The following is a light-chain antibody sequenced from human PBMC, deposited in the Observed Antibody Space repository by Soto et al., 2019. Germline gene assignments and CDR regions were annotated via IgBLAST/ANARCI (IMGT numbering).Light chain of an antibody. CDR1: QSVGSRY. Sequence: EIVLTQSPGTLSLSPGERATLSCRASQSVGSRYLAWYQQKPGQAPRLLIYGASSRATGVPDRFSGSGSGTDFTLTISRLEPEDFAVYYCQQSGSSRTFGQGTKVDIK. J-gene: IGKJ1*01. V-gene: IGKV3-20*01. CDR3: QQSGSSRT. CDR2: GAS.